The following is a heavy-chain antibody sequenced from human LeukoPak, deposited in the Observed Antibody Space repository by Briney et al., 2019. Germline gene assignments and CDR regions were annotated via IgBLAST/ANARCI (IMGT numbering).Heavy chain of an antibody. Sequence: GGSLRLSCAASRFTFSTYAMHWVRQAPGKGLEWVAGISNDGTNEDHADFVKGRFPISRDNSKNTLYLQMNSLRAEDTAIYYCARDRIAVAGMGAFQHWGQGTLVTVSS. CDR2: ISNDGTNE. V-gene: IGHV3-30-3*01. CDR1: RFTFSTYA. J-gene: IGHJ1*01. D-gene: IGHD6-19*01. CDR3: ARDRIAVAGMGAFQH.